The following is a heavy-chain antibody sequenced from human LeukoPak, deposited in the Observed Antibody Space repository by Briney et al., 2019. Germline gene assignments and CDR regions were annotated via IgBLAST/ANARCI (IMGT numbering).Heavy chain of an antibody. CDR1: GYTFTTSW. V-gene: IGHV5-51*01. CDR2: IYPGDSDT. CDR3: ARLGYCTNGICYSYDY. Sequence: GESLKISCKGSGYTFTTSWIGWVRQMSGKGLEWMGIIYPGDSDTRYSPSFQGQVTISADKSISTAYLQWSSLKASDTAMYYCARLGYCTNGICYSYDYWGQGTLVTVSS. J-gene: IGHJ4*02. D-gene: IGHD2-8*01.